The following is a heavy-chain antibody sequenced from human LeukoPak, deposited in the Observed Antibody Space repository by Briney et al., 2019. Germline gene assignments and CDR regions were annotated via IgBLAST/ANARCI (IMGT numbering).Heavy chain of an antibody. CDR2: ISYDGSNK. J-gene: IGHJ4*02. CDR3: ARDPSTLIVGALFDY. V-gene: IGHV3-30-3*01. D-gene: IGHD1-26*01. CDR1: GFTFSSYA. Sequence: PGRSLRLSCAASGFTFSSYAMHWVRQAPGKGLEWVAVISYDGSNKYYADSVKGRFTISRDNSKNTLYLQMNSLRAEDTAMYYCARDPSTLIVGALFDYWGQGTLVTVSS.